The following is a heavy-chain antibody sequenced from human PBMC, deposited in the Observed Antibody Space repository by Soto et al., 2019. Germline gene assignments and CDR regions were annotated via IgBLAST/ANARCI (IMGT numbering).Heavy chain of an antibody. CDR2: IYHSGST. D-gene: IGHD2-2*01. Sequence: SETLSLTCAVSGGSISSGGYSWSWIRQPPGKGLEWIGYIYHSGSTYYNPSLKSRVTISVDRSKNQFSLNLSSVTAADTAVYYCARVPDRWGQGTLVTVS. CDR3: ARVPDR. J-gene: IGHJ5*02. V-gene: IGHV4-30-2*01. CDR1: GGSISSGGYS.